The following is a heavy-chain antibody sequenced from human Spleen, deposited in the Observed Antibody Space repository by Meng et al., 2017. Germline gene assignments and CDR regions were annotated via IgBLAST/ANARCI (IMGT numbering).Heavy chain of an antibody. J-gene: IGHJ5*02. CDR2: ISSSGSTI. CDR1: RFTFDDYA. CDR3: ARVFRGYSGYEWFDP. V-gene: IGHV3-11*04. D-gene: IGHD5-12*01. Sequence: GESLKISCAASRFTFDDYARDWIRQAPGKGLEWVSYISSSGSTIYYADSVKGRFTISRDNAKNSLYLQMNSLRAEDTAVYYCARVFRGYSGYEWFDPWGQGTLVTVSS.